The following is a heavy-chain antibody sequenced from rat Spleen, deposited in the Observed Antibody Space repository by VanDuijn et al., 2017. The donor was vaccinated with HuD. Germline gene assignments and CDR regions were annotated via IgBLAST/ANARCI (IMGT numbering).Heavy chain of an antibody. CDR3: ARRHYGYIDYFDY. J-gene: IGHJ2*01. CDR1: GFTFSNYD. Sequence: EVQLVEFGGGLVQPGRSLKLSCAASGFTFSNYDMAWVRQAPTKGLEWIASISTGGGNTYDRDSMKGRFTISRDNAKNTQYLQMDSLRSEDTATYYCARRHYGYIDYFDYWGKGVMVTVSS. V-gene: IGHV5S13*01. D-gene: IGHD1-9*01. CDR2: ISTGGGNT.